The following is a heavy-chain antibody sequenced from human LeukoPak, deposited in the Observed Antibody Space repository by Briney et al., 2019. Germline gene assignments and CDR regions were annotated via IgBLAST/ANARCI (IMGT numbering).Heavy chain of an antibody. D-gene: IGHD6-19*01. CDR2: IYYSGST. Sequence: SETLSLTCTVSGGSMSPYHWGWIRQPPGKGLEWTGYIYYSGSTNYNPSLKSRVTISVDTSKNQFSLKLSSVTAADTAVYYCARDLAVAHWGQGTLVTVSS. V-gene: IGHV4-59*01. CDR1: GGSMSPYH. J-gene: IGHJ4*02. CDR3: ARDLAVAH.